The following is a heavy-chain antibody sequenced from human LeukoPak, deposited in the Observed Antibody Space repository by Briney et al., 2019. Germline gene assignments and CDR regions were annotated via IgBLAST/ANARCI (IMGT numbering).Heavy chain of an antibody. J-gene: IGHJ6*03. D-gene: IGHD7-27*01. CDR3: ARERTGEGYYYYMDV. CDR2: IYYSGST. V-gene: IGHV4-59*01. CDR1: GGSISSYY. Sequence: SETLSLTCTVSGGSISSYYWSWIRQPPGKGLEWIGYIYYSGSTNYNPSLKSRVTISVDTSKNQFSLKLSSVTAADTAVYYCARERTGEGYYYYMDVWGKGTTVTVSS.